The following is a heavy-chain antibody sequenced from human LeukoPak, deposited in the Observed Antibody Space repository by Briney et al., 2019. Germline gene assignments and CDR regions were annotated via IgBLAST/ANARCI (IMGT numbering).Heavy chain of an antibody. V-gene: IGHV4-4*07. J-gene: IGHJ3*02. CDR2: IYTSGST. Sequence: PSETLSLTCTVSGGSISSYYWSWIRQPAGKGLEWIGRIYTSGSTNYNPSLKSRVTMSVDTSKNQFSLKLSSVTAADTAVYYCASSLKDIVVIWDAFDIWGQGTMVTVSS. CDR3: ASSLKDIVVIWDAFDI. D-gene: IGHD2-2*01. CDR1: GGSISSYY.